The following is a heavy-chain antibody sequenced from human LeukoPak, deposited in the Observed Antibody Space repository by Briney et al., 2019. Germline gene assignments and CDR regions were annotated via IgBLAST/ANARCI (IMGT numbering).Heavy chain of an antibody. V-gene: IGHV3-23*01. CDR1: GFTSGSYA. CDR2: ISGSGGST. Sequence: GGSLRLSCAASGFTSGSYAMSWVRQAPGKGLEWGSAISGSGGSTYYADSVKGRFTISRDNSKNTLYLQMNSLRAEDTAVYYCAKIYCSGGSCSDYWGQGTLVTVSS. D-gene: IGHD2-15*01. CDR3: AKIYCSGGSCSDY. J-gene: IGHJ4*02.